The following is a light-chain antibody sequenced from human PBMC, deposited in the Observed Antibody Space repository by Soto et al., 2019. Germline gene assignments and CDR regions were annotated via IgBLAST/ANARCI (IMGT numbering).Light chain of an antibody. CDR2: GAS. CDR1: QSVSSN. CDR3: QQYNNWWT. V-gene: IGKV3-15*01. Sequence: EIVLTQSPGTLSLSPGERATLSCRASQSVSSNLAWYQQKPGQAPRLLIYGASTRATGIPARFSGSGSGTEFTLTISSLQSEDFAVYYCQQYNNWWTFGQGTKVDIK. J-gene: IGKJ1*01.